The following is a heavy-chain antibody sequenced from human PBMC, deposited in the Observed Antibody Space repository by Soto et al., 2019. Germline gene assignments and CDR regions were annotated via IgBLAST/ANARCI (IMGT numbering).Heavy chain of an antibody. Sequence: EVQLLESGGGLVQPGGSLRLTCAASGFTFSSYSMSWVRQAPGKGLEWISVISGRGDETSYADSGEGRFTISRDTYKSTLYLHMNSLRAHDTAVYYCARDPRHFDYWGQGTLVTVSS. CDR3: ARDPRHFDY. CDR2: ISGRGDET. J-gene: IGHJ4*02. V-gene: IGHV3-23*01. CDR1: GFTFSSYS.